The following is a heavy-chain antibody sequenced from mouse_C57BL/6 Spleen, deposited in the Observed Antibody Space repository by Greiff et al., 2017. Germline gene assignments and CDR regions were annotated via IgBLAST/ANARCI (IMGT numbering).Heavy chain of an antibody. D-gene: IGHD2-1*01. CDR1: GFTFTDYY. V-gene: IGHV7-3*01. CDR3: ASQGYYGYYVRFAY. J-gene: IGHJ3*01. CDR2: IRNKANGYTT. Sequence: EVKLVESGGGLVQPGGSLSLSCAASGFTFTDYYMSWVRQPPGKALEWLGFIRNKANGYTTEYSASVKGRFTNSRDNSQSILYLQMNALRAEDSATYYCASQGYYGYYVRFAYWGQGTLVTVSA.